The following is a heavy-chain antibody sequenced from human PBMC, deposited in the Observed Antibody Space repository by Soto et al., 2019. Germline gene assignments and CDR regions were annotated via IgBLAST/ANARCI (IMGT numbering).Heavy chain of an antibody. D-gene: IGHD3-9*01. CDR1: DDFISSYY. V-gene: IGHV4-4*07. J-gene: IGHJ6*02. CDR2: VSTNGAT. CDR3: ARADYEILTGSYAMDV. Sequence: LALTCTVSDDFISSYYWNWIRQPAGKGLEWIGRVSTNGATNYNPSLESRVTMSVDTSKNQFSLKLTSVIAADTAVYFCARADYEILTGSYAMDVWDQGTTVTVSS.